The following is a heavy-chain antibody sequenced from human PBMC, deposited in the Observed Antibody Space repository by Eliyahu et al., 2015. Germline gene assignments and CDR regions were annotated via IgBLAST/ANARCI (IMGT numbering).Heavy chain of an antibody. Sequence: QVQLVQSGAEVKKPGASVKVSCKASGYTFXSYAMHWVRQAPGQRLEWMGWINAGNGNTKYSQKFQGRVTITRDTSASTAYMELSSLRSEDTAVYYCARERTTVTTSRPFDPWGQGTLVTVSS. V-gene: IGHV1-3*01. D-gene: IGHD4-17*01. J-gene: IGHJ5*02. CDR3: ARERTTVTTSRPFDP. CDR1: GYTFXSYA. CDR2: INAGNGNT.